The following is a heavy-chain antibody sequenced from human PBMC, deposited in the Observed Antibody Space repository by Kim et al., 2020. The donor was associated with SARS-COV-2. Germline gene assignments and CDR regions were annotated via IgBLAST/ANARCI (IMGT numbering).Heavy chain of an antibody. D-gene: IGHD3-22*01. CDR2: IWYDGSHK. Sequence: GGSLRLSCAASGFTFSSYGMHWVRQAPGKGLEWVAVIWYDGSHKYYADSVKGRFIISRDNSKNTLYLQMNSLRAEDTALYYCARGLDSSGYHYYDVFDIWGQGTMVTVSS. CDR1: GFTFSSYG. J-gene: IGHJ3*02. V-gene: IGHV3-33*01. CDR3: ARGLDSSGYHYYDVFDI.